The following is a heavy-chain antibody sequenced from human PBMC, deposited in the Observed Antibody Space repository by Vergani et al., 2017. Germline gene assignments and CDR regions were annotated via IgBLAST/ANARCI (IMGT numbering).Heavy chain of an antibody. CDR3: ARDLWLVIPSLGDDYYYGMDV. Sequence: QVQLVESGGGVVQPGRSLRLSCAASGFTFSSYGMHWVRQAPGKGLEWVAVISYDGSNKYYADSVKGRFTISRDNSKNTLYLQMNSLRAEDTAVYYCARDLWLVIPSLGDDYYYGMDVWGQGTTVTVSS. V-gene: IGHV3-30*03. CDR1: GFTFSSYG. CDR2: ISYDGSNK. D-gene: IGHD6-19*01. J-gene: IGHJ6*02.